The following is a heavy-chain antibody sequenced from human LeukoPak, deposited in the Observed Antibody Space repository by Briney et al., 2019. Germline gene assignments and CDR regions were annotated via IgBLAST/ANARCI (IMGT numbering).Heavy chain of an antibody. J-gene: IGHJ4*02. D-gene: IGHD6-6*01. CDR2: MNPNSGNT. Sequence: ASVKVSCKASGYTFTSYDINWVRQATGQGLEWMGWMNPNSGNTGYAQKFQGRVTMTRNTSISTAYMELSSLRSEDTAVYYCASDTEYSSSSVGGFDYWGQGTLVTVSS. CDR1: GYTFTSYD. V-gene: IGHV1-8*01. CDR3: ASDTEYSSSSVGGFDY.